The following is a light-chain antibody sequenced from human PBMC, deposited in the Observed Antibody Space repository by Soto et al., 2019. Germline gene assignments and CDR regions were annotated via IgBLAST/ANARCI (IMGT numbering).Light chain of an antibody. CDR2: KAS. V-gene: IGKV1-5*03. J-gene: IGKJ1*01. CDR1: QSISSW. Sequence: DIHMTQSPSTLSASVGDRVTITCRASQSISSWLAWYQQKPGKAPKLLIYKASSLESGVPSRFSGSGSGTEFTLTISSLQPDDFATYYCQQYNSYWRTFGQGTKVDIK. CDR3: QQYNSYWRT.